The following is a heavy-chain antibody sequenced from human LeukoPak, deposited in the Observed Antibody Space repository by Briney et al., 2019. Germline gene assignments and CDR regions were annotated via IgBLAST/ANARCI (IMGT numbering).Heavy chain of an antibody. D-gene: IGHD6-19*01. V-gene: IGHV4-34*01. CDR1: GGSFSGYY. J-gene: IGHJ6*03. CDR2: INHSGST. Sequence: SETLSLTCAVYGGSFSGYYWGWNRPPPGKGLEWIGEINHSGSTNYHPSLKSRVTISVDTSKNQFSLKLSSVTAADTAVYYCSRQIKWLADYYYYMDVWGKGTTVTISS. CDR3: SRQIKWLADYYYYMDV.